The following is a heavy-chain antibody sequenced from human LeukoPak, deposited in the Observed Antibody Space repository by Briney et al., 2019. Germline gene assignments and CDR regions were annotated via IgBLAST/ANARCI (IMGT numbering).Heavy chain of an antibody. CDR2: ISTSSSYI. J-gene: IGHJ4*02. CDR1: GFTFSSYS. CDR3: ARDPSSLNYYDSSGYDY. V-gene: IGHV3-21*01. Sequence: GGSLRLSCAASGFTFSSYSMNWVRQAPGKGLEWVSSISTSSSYIYYADSVKGRFTISRDNAKNSLYLQMNSLRAEDTAVYYCARDPSSLNYYDSSGYDYWGQGTLVTVSS. D-gene: IGHD3-22*01.